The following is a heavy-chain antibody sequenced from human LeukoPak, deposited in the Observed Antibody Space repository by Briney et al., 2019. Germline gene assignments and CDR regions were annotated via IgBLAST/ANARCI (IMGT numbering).Heavy chain of an antibody. CDR1: GFTFSSFG. CDR3: AKDDPTGRYL. D-gene: IGHD1-26*01. CDR2: IHNDGITE. V-gene: IGHV3-30*02. J-gene: IGHJ4*02. Sequence: PGGSLRLSCAASGFTFSSFGMHWVRQTPGKGLEWLTFIHNDGITEYYADSVKGRFTISRDNSKNTVYPQMNSLRVEDTAVYYCAKDDPTGRYLWGQGTLVPVSS.